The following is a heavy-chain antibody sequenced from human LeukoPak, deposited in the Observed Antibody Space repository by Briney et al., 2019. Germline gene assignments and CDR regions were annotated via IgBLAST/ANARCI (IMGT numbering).Heavy chain of an antibody. CDR1: GGSISSGGYY. CDR2: IYYSGST. CDR3: ARGFHYYDSSGYDYNWFDP. D-gene: IGHD3-22*01. V-gene: IGHV4-31*03. Sequence: SETLSLTCTVSGGSISSGGYYWSWIRQHPGKGLEWIGYIYYSGSTYYNPSLKSRVTISVDTSKNQFSLKLSFVTAADTAVYYCARGFHYYDSSGYDYNWFDPWGQGTLVTVSS. J-gene: IGHJ5*02.